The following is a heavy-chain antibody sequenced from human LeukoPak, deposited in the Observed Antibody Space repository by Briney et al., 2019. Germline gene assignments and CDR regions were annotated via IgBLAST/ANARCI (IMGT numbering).Heavy chain of an antibody. CDR3: ARQGKYYDFWSGYYMATGHDYYFDY. Sequence: GESLQISCQGSGYRFTSYWIGWVRQLPGKGLEWMGIIYPGDSDTRYSPSFQGQVTISADKSISTAYLQWSSLKASDTAMYYCARQGKYYDFWSGYYMATGHDYYFDYWGQGTLVTVSS. CDR2: IYPGDSDT. D-gene: IGHD3-3*01. V-gene: IGHV5-51*01. CDR1: GYRFTSYW. J-gene: IGHJ4*02.